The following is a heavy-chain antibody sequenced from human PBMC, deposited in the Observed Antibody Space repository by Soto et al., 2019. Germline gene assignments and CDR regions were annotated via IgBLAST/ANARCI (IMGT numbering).Heavy chain of an antibody. CDR2: INAGNGNT. D-gene: IGHD6-13*01. J-gene: IGHJ4*02. V-gene: IGHV1-3*01. Sequence: ASVKVSCKASGYTFFSYGISWVRQAPGQRLEWMGWINAGNGNTKYSQKFQGRVTITRDTSASTAYMELRSLRSDDTAVYYCARERRSWGIAANNYWGQGTLVTVSS. CDR3: ARERRSWGIAANNY. CDR1: GYTFFSYG.